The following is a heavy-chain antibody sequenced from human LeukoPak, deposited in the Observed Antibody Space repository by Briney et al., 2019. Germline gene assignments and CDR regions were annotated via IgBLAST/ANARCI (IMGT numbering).Heavy chain of an antibody. CDR3: AKDPFHSSSWYSFDY. V-gene: IGHV3-23*01. CDR1: GFTFSSYA. D-gene: IGHD6-13*01. J-gene: IGHJ4*02. CDR2: ISGSGGST. Sequence: GGSLRLSCAAPGFTFSSYAMSWVRQAPGKGLEWVSAISGSGGSTYYADSVKGRFTISRDNSKNTLYLQMNSLRAEDTAVYYCAKDPFHSSSWYSFDYWGQGTLVTVSS.